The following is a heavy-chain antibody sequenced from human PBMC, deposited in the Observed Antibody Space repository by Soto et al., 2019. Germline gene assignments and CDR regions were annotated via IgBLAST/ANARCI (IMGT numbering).Heavy chain of an antibody. D-gene: IGHD3-3*01. CDR2: IYWDDDK. CDR1: GFSLTTSGVG. Sequence: QITLKESGPTVVKPTETLTLTCTFSGFSLTTSGVGVGWVRQSPGKAPEWLALIYWDDDKRYCTSLTSRLTTTKDTSKNQVVLTMANVDPADTATYYCAHRVLRTVFGLVTTTAIYFDFWGQGTPVVFSS. J-gene: IGHJ4*02. V-gene: IGHV2-5*02. CDR3: AHRVLRTVFGLVTTTAIYFDF.